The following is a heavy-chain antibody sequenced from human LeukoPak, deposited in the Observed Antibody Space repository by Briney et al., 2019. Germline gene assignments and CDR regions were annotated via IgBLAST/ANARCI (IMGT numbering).Heavy chain of an antibody. CDR2: IIPILGIA. CDR1: GGTFSSYA. CDR3: ARDRERRITMVRGVAQFDP. J-gene: IGHJ5*02. Sequence: SVKVSCKASGGTFSSYAISWVRLAPGQGLEWMGRIIPILGIANYAQKFQGRVTITADKSTSTAYMELSSLRSEDTAVYYCARDRERRITMVRGVAQFDPWGQGTLVTVSS. D-gene: IGHD3-10*01. V-gene: IGHV1-69*04.